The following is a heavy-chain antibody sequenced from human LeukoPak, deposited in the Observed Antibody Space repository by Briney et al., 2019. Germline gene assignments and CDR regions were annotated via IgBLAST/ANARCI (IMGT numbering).Heavy chain of an antibody. CDR3: ARHVSQLAHNRFDP. Sequence: SETLSLTCTVSGGSIGSSSYYWGWIRQPPGKGLEWIGSIYYSGSTYYNPSLKSRVTISVDTSKNQFSLKLSSVTAAGTAVYYCARHVSQLAHNRFDPWGQGTLVTVSS. D-gene: IGHD2-2*01. J-gene: IGHJ5*02. CDR1: GGSIGSSSYY. V-gene: IGHV4-39*01. CDR2: IYYSGST.